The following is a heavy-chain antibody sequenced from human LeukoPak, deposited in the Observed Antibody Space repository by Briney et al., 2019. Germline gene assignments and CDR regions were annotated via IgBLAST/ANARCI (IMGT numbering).Heavy chain of an antibody. CDR1: GGSISSYY. V-gene: IGHV4-59*01. Sequence: PSETLSLTCTVSGGSISSYYWSWIRQPPGKGLEWIGYLYYSGSTNYNPSLKSRVTISVDTSKNQFSLKLSSVTAADTAVYYCARGVVPAAMGYYCYMDVWGKGTTVTVSS. D-gene: IGHD2-2*01. CDR2: LYYSGST. J-gene: IGHJ6*03. CDR3: ARGVVPAAMGYYCYMDV.